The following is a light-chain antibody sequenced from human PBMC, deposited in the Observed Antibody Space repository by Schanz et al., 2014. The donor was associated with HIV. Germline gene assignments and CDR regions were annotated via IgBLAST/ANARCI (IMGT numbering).Light chain of an antibody. Sequence: QSVLTQSPSASGTPGQRVTISCSGSSSNIGSNYVYWYQQLPGTAPKLLIYRNNQRPSGVPDRFSGSKSGTSASLAISGLQSEDEADYYCAAWDVNLNGPVFGGGTKLTVL. J-gene: IGLJ2*01. CDR3: AAWDVNLNGPV. V-gene: IGLV1-47*01. CDR1: SSNIGSNY. CDR2: RNN.